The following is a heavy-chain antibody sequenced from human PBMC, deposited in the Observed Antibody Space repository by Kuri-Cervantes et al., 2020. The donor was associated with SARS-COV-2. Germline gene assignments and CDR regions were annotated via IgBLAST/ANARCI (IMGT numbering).Heavy chain of an antibody. CDR2: INHSGST. Sequence: LRLSCAVYGGSFSGYYWSWIRQPPGKGLEWIGEINHSGSTNYNPSLKSRVTISVETSKNQFSLKLSSVTAADTAVYYCARDRTVTTLYYYYMDVWGKGTTVTVSS. J-gene: IGHJ6*03. CDR1: GGSFSGYY. D-gene: IGHD4-17*01. CDR3: ARDRTVTTLYYYYMDV. V-gene: IGHV4-34*01.